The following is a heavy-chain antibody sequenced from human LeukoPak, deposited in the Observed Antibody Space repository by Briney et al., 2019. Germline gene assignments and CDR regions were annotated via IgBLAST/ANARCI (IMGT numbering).Heavy chain of an antibody. D-gene: IGHD6-19*01. J-gene: IGHJ4*02. CDR2: IIPILGIA. CDR1: GGTFSSYA. Sequence: ASVKVSCKASGGTFSSYAISWVRQAPGQGLEWMGRIIPILGIANYAQKFQGRVTITADKSTSTAYMELSSLRSEDTAVYYCARVSGYSSGWYGYWGQGTLVTVSS. CDR3: ARVSGYSSGWYGY. V-gene: IGHV1-69*04.